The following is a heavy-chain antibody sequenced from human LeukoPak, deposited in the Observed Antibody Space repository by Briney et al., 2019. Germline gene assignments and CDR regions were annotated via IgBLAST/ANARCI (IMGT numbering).Heavy chain of an antibody. Sequence: SETLSLTCTVSGGPITSSTSYWAWIRQPPGKGLEWIGSIYFSGSTYYNPSLKSRVTISVDTSKNQFSLKLSSVTAADTAVYYCARERFMVGGSSNYFDYWGQGTLVTVSS. CDR1: GGPITSSTSY. V-gene: IGHV4-39*07. D-gene: IGHD1-26*01. CDR2: IYFSGST. J-gene: IGHJ4*02. CDR3: ARERFMVGGSSNYFDY.